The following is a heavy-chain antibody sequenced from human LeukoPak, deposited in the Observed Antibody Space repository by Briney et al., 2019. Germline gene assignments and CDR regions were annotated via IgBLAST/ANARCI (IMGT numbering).Heavy chain of an antibody. CDR1: GFTSSSYA. V-gene: IGHV3-23*01. J-gene: IGHJ4*02. Sequence: GGSLRLSCAASGFTSSSYAMSLVRQAPGKGLEWVSAISGSGGSTYYADSVKGRFTISRDNSKNTLYLQMNSLRAEDTAVYYCAKEPTSSIAAAGVFDYWGQGTLVTVSS. D-gene: IGHD6-13*01. CDR2: ISGSGGST. CDR3: AKEPTSSIAAAGVFDY.